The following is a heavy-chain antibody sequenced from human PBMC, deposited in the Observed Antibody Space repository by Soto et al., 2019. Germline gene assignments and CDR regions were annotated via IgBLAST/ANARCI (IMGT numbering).Heavy chain of an antibody. CDR1: GGSISSRSYY. CDR3: ATPQGYDDCLDS. CDR2: MYYSGST. D-gene: IGHD2-21*02. Sequence: NPSETLSLTCAVSGGSISSRSYYWGWIRQPPGKGLEWIGSMYYSGSTYYNPSLKSRVTISVDTSKNQSSLKLSSVTAADTAVYYCATPQGYDDCLDSWGQGTLVTVSS. V-gene: IGHV4-39*01. J-gene: IGHJ4*02.